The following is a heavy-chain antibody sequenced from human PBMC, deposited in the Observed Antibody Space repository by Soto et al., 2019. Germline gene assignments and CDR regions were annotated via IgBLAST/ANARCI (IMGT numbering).Heavy chain of an antibody. Sequence: SETLSLTCAVSGYSISSGYYWGWIRQPPGKGLEWIGSIYHSGSTYYNPSLKSRVTISVDTSKNQFSLKLSSVTAADTAVYYCARDLRGIAVAGPLFDYWGQGTLVTISS. D-gene: IGHD6-19*01. J-gene: IGHJ4*02. V-gene: IGHV4-38-2*02. CDR1: GYSISSGYY. CDR3: ARDLRGIAVAGPLFDY. CDR2: IYHSGST.